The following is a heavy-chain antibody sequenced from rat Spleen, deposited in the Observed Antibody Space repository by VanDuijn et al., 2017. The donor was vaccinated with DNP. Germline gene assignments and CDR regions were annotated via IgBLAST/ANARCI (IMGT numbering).Heavy chain of an antibody. J-gene: IGHJ4*01. V-gene: IGHV3-1*01. CDR2: ISYSGST. CDR1: GYSITSNY. CDR3: ARYYSSWGYVMDA. D-gene: IGHD1-2*01. Sequence: EVQLQESGPGLVKPSQSLSLTCSVTGYSITSNYWGWIRKFPGNKMEWMGYISYSGSTSYNPSLKSRISITRDTSKNQFFLQLNSVTTEDTATYYCARYYSSWGYVMDAWGQGASVTVSS.